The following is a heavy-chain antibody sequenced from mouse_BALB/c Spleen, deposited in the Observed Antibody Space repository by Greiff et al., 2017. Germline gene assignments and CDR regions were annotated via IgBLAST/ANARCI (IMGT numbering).Heavy chain of an antibody. D-gene: IGHD1-1*01. CDR3: TRGGYGSSYGYWYFDV. J-gene: IGHJ1*01. Sequence: QVQLQQPGAELVKPGASVKMSCKASGYTFTSYWMHWVKQRPGQGLEWIGTIDPSDSYTSYNQKFKGKATLTVDTSSSTAYMQLSSLTSEDSAVYYCTRGGYGSSYGYWYFDVWGAGTTVTVSS. V-gene: IGHV1S127*01. CDR1: GYTFTSYW. CDR2: IDPSDSYT.